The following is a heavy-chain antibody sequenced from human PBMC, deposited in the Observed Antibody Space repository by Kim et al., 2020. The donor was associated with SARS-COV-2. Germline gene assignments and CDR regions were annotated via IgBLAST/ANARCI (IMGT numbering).Heavy chain of an antibody. J-gene: IGHJ3*02. CDR2: ISAGNGNT. Sequence: ASVKVSCKASGYTFTSYAMHWVRQAPGQRLEWMGWISAGNGNTKYSQKFQGRVTITRDTSASTAYMELSSLRSEDTAVYYCARVFRGWGILWWQANRRADAFDIWGQGTMVTVSS. V-gene: IGHV1-3*01. D-gene: IGHD2-21*01. CDR3: ARVFRGWGILWWQANRRADAFDI. CDR1: GYTFTSYA.